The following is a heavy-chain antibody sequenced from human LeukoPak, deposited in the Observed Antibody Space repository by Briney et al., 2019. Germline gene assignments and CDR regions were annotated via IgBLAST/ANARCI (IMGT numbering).Heavy chain of an antibody. CDR2: IIPILGIA. J-gene: IGHJ4*02. CDR3: ARGVTTVTNDY. CDR1: GGTFSSYA. Sequence: GASVKVSCKASGGTFSSYAISWVRQAPGQGLEWMGRIIPILGIANYAQKFQGRVTITADNSTSTAYMELSSLRSEDTAVYYCARGVTTVTNDYWGQGTLVTVSS. D-gene: IGHD4-17*01. V-gene: IGHV1-69*04.